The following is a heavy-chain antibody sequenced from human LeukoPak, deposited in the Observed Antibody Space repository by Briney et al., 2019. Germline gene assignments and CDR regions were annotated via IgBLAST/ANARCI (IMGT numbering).Heavy chain of an antibody. Sequence: PSETLSPTCTVSGGSISSSSYYWGWIRQPPGKGLEWIGSIYYSGSTYYNPSLKSRVTISVDTSKNQFSLKLSSVTAADTAVYYCARAPYSSSWYGPAFDYWGQGTLVTVSS. J-gene: IGHJ4*02. CDR3: ARAPYSSSWYGPAFDY. CDR2: IYYSGST. CDR1: GGSISSSSYY. V-gene: IGHV4-39*07. D-gene: IGHD6-13*01.